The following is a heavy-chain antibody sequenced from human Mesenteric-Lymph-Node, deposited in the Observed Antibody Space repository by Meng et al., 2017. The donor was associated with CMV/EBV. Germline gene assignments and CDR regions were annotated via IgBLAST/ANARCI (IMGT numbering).Heavy chain of an antibody. V-gene: IGHV1-24*01. CDR3: ARGPNVVVPAASGPYYFDY. D-gene: IGHD2-2*01. CDR2: FDPEDGET. CDR1: GYTLTELS. J-gene: IGHJ4*02. Sequence: ASVKVSCKVSGYTLTELSMHWVRQAPGKGLEWMGGFDPEDGETIYAQKFQGRVTMTEDTSTDTAYMELSSLRSEDTAVYYCARGPNVVVPAASGPYYFDYWGQGTLVTVSS.